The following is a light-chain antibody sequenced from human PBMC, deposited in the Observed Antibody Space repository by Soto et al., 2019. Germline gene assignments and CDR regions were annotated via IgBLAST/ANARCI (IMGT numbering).Light chain of an antibody. CDR3: QQYKNWPPVT. CDR1: QSVSSY. CDR2: GAS. Sequence: EIVLTQSPATLSLFRGERATLSGRASQSVSSYLAWYQQKPGQAHRLIIYGASTRATGIPARFSGSECGTEFTLTISSLQSEDFAVYFGQQYKNWPPVTFGPGTKVDIK. V-gene: IGKV3-15*01. J-gene: IGKJ3*01.